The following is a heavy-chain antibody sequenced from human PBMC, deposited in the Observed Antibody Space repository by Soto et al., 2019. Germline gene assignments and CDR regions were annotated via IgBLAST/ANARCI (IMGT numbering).Heavy chain of an antibody. CDR3: AKGWDSSGGDWFDP. CDR2: ISWNSGSI. CDR1: GFTFDDYA. Sequence: PGGSLRLSCAASGFTFDDYAMHWVRQAPGKGLEWVSGISWNSGSIGYADSVKGRFTISRDNAKNSLYLQMNSLRAEDTALYYCAKGWDSSGGDWFDPWGQGTLVTVS. J-gene: IGHJ5*02. D-gene: IGHD6-19*01. V-gene: IGHV3-9*01.